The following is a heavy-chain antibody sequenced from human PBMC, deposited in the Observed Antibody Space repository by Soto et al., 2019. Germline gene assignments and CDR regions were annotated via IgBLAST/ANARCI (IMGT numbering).Heavy chain of an antibody. J-gene: IGHJ6*02. Sequence: QVQLVESGGGVVQPGRSLRLSCAASGFTFSSYAMHWVRQAPGKGLEWVAVISYDGSNKYYADSVKGRFTISRDNSKNTLYLQMNSLRAEDTAVYYCARDPDTAMVYYYYGMDVWGQGTTVTVSS. CDR2: ISYDGSNK. CDR3: ARDPDTAMVYYYYGMDV. CDR1: GFTFSSYA. D-gene: IGHD5-18*01. V-gene: IGHV3-30-3*01.